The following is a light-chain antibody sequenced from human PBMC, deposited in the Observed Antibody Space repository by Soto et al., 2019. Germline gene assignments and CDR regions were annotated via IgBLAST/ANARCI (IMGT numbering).Light chain of an antibody. CDR3: TSYGGSNNVI. Sequence: QSALTQPPSASGSPGQSATISCTGTSSDVGGYDYVSWYQQHPGKAPKLMIYDVTKRPSGVPDRFSGSRSGSTASLTVSGLQAEDEADYYCTSYGGSNNVIFGGGTKLTVL. CDR2: DVT. J-gene: IGLJ2*01. CDR1: SSDVGGYDY. V-gene: IGLV2-8*01.